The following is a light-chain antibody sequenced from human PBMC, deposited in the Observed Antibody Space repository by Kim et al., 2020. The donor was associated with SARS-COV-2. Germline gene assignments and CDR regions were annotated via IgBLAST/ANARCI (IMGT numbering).Light chain of an antibody. CDR2: GAS. CDR3: QQYETAVT. Sequence: SVSPGERATLSGRASQTVTSNLAWYQQRPGQAPRLLIYGASRRATGIPARFSGSGSGTEFTLTINSLQSEDLAVYYCQQYETAVTFGQGTKVDIK. J-gene: IGKJ1*01. V-gene: IGKV3-15*01. CDR1: QTVTSN.